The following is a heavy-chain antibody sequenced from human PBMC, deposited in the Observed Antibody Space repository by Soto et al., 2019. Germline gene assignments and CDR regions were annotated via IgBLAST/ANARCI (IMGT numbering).Heavy chain of an antibody. CDR3: VKQTHGFDGVAFDY. V-gene: IGHV3-64D*06. CDR2: VSTSVRST. CDR1: GFIFSEST. Sequence: GGSLRLSCSASGFIFSESTIYWVRQVPGKGLEAISAVSTSVRSTYNAASVKNRYTISSDKSKNTLLLQMASLRPEETIIYYSVKQTHGFDGVAFDYWGQGTLVTVSS. D-gene: IGHD2-15*01. J-gene: IGHJ4*02.